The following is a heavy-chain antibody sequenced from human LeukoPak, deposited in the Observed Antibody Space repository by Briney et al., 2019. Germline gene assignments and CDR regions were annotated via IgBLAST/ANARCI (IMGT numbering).Heavy chain of an antibody. Sequence: PGGSLRLSCVASGLTFSRSWMDWVRQAPGKGLEWVANIKEDGSQTYYVDSAKGRFTISRDNAKNSLYLQTDSLRVEDTAIYYCSKSLDYWGRGTLVTVSS. J-gene: IGHJ4*02. CDR3: SKSLDY. CDR1: GLTFSRSW. V-gene: IGHV3-7*01. CDR2: IKEDGSQT.